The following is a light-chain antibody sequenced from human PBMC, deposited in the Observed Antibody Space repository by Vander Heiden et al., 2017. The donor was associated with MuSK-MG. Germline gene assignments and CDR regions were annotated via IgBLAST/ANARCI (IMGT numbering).Light chain of an antibody. J-gene: IGKJ5*01. CDR1: QDISNY. CDR2: DAS. Sequence: DIQMTQSPSSLSASVGDRVTITCQASQDISNYLNWYKQKPGKAPKLLIYDASNLETGVPSRFSGSGSGTDFTFTISSLQPEDIATYYCQQYENLPITFGQGTRLEMK. V-gene: IGKV1-33*01. CDR3: QQYENLPIT.